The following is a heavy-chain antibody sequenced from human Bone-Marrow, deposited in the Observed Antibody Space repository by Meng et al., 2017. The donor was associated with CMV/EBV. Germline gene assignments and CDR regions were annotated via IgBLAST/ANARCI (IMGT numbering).Heavy chain of an antibody. CDR1: GFTFSSYW. CDR2: INSDGSST. J-gene: IGHJ4*02. CDR3: ARDSHPPSFWSGFRPAGFDF. Sequence: GESLKISCAASGFTFSSYWMHWVRQAPGKGLVWVSRINSDGSSTSYADSVKGRFTISRDNAKNSLYLQMNSLRAEDTAVYYCARDSHPPSFWSGFRPAGFDFWGQGTLVTVSS. V-gene: IGHV3-74*01. D-gene: IGHD3-3*01.